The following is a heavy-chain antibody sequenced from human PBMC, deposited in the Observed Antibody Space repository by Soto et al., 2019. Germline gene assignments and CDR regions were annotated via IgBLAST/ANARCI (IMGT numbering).Heavy chain of an antibody. V-gene: IGHV3-30*18. D-gene: IGHD4-17*01. Sequence: QVQLVESGGGVVQPGRSLRLSCAVSGFTFSSYGMHWVRQAPDKGLEWVAVISYDGSNKYYADSVKGRFTISRDNSKNTLYLQMNSLRTEDTGVYYCAKDLVYYGDHEAPLDPMDVWGQGTTVTVSS. CDR2: ISYDGSNK. CDR3: AKDLVYYGDHEAPLDPMDV. J-gene: IGHJ6*02. CDR1: GFTFSSYG.